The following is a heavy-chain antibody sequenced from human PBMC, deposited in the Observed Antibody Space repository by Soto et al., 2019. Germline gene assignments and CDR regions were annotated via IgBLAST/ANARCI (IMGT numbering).Heavy chain of an antibody. CDR1: GCTFTSYG. Sequence: AAVKGSCKASGCTFTSYGISWVRQAPGQGLEWMGWISAYNGNTNYAQKLQGRVTMTTDTSTSTAYMELRSLRSDDTAVYYCARRYYYFFYGMHLWGPAPTLTVS. CDR2: ISAYNGNT. CDR3: ARRYYYFFYGMHL. J-gene: IGHJ6*01. V-gene: IGHV1-18*01.